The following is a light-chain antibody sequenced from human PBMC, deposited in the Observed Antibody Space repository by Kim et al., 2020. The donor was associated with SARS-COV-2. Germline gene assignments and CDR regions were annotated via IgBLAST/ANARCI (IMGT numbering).Light chain of an antibody. CDR1: SSDVGGYSY. CDR3: CSYAGGYSHVL. J-gene: IGLJ2*01. CDR2: DVN. V-gene: IGLV2-11*01. Sequence: QSALTQPRSVSGSPGQSVTISCTGTSSDVGGYSYVSWYQKHPGKAPKLMIYDVNDRPSGVPDRFSGSKSGNTASLTISGLQAEDEADYYCCSYAGGYSHVLFGGGTQLTVL.